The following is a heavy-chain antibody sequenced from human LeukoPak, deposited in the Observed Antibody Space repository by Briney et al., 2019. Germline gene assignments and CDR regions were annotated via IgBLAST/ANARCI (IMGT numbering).Heavy chain of an antibody. Sequence: PGGSLRLSCAASGFTFDNYAMHWVRQAPGKGLEWVSGISCNSGTRGYADSVKGRFTISRDNLKNSLVLQPNSLRGEDTDLYYCAKDRGCTSRSCSLGYYYYGVDVWGQGPTVTVSS. J-gene: IGHJ6*02. CDR1: GFTFDNYA. CDR2: ISCNSGTR. V-gene: IGHV3-9*01. CDR3: AKDRGCTSRSCSLGYYYYGVDV. D-gene: IGHD2-2*01.